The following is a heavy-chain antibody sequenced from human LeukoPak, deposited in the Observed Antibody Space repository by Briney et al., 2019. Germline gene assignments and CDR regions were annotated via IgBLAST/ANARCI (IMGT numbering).Heavy chain of an antibody. J-gene: IGHJ6*03. CDR1: GFTFSSYG. V-gene: IGHV3-30*18. D-gene: IGHD1-14*01. CDR3: AKDAEPYYYYYYMDV. CDR2: ISYDGSNK. Sequence: GRSLRLSCAASGFTFSSYGVHWVRQAPGKGLEWVAVISYDGSNKYYADSVKGRFTISRDNSKNTLYLQMNSLRAEDTAVYYCAKDAEPYYYYYYMDVWGKGTTVTVSS.